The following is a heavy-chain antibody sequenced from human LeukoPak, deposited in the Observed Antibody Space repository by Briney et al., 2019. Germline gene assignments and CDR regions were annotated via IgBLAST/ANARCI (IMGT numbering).Heavy chain of an antibody. Sequence: GGSLRLSCGASGFIFSTYAMSWVRQAPGKGLEWVSGVSGDGSTTHYADSVKGRFTISRDNSKNTLYLQMNSLRAEDTAVYYCAKDLQPLANWGQGTLVTVSS. CDR1: GFIFSTYA. D-gene: IGHD1-1*01. CDR3: AKDLQPLAN. V-gene: IGHV3-23*01. J-gene: IGHJ4*02. CDR2: VSGDGSTT.